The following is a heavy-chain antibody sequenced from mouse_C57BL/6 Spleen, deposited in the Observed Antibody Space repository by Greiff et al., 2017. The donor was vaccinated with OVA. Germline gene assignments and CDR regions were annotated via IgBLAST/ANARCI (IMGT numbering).Heavy chain of an antibody. CDR1: GYTFTSYW. J-gene: IGHJ3*01. D-gene: IGHD2-2*01. CDR3: ARSEDYGYDGPFAY. CDR2: IDPSDSYT. Sequence: QVQLQQSGAELVMPGASVKLSCKASGYTFTSYWMHWVKQRPGQGLEWIGEIDPSDSYTNYNQKFKGKSTLTVDKSSSTAYMQLSSLTSEDSAVYYCARSEDYGYDGPFAYWGQGTLVTVSA. V-gene: IGHV1-69*01.